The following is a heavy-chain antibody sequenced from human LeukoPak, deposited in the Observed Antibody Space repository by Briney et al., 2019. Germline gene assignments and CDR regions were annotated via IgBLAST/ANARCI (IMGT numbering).Heavy chain of an antibody. CDR2: IKSKTDGGTT. J-gene: IGHJ3*02. CDR1: GFTFSNAW. Sequence: GGSLRLSCAASGFTFSNAWMSWVRQAPGKGLEWVGRIKSKTDGGTTDYAAPVKGRFTISRDDSKNTLYLQMNSLRAEDTAVYYCAKDLAFPRPNPIYYGSGSYKGPVAFDIWGQGTMVTVSS. D-gene: IGHD3-10*01. V-gene: IGHV3-15*01. CDR3: AKDLAFPRPNPIYYGSGSYKGPVAFDI.